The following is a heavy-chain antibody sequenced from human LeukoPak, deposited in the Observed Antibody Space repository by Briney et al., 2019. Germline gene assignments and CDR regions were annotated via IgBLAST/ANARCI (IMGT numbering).Heavy chain of an antibody. CDR2: ISGSGNRT. Sequence: PGGSLRLSCAASGFTFSSYAMSWVRQAPGKGLEWVSSISGSGNRTYYADSVKGRFTISRDNSKNTLFLQMNSLKTEGTAVYYCTTDLGYCSSTSCPPSNFDYWGQGTLVTVSS. J-gene: IGHJ4*02. CDR1: GFTFSSYA. CDR3: TTDLGYCSSTSCPPSNFDY. D-gene: IGHD2-2*01. V-gene: IGHV3-23*01.